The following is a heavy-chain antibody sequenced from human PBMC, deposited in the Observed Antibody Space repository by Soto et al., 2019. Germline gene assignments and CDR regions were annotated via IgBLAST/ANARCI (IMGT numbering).Heavy chain of an antibody. Sequence: GESLKISCKGSGYSFTSYWISWVRQMPGKGLEWMGRIDPSDSYTNYSPSFQGHVTISADKSISTAYLQWSSLKASDTAMYYCASSYCSSTSSPLRQSTHYYYCGMDVCGQWTTGPVSS. CDR3: ASSYCSSTSSPLRQSTHYYYCGMDV. J-gene: IGHJ6*02. D-gene: IGHD2-2*01. V-gene: IGHV5-10-1*01. CDR1: GYSFTSYW. CDR2: IDPSDSYT.